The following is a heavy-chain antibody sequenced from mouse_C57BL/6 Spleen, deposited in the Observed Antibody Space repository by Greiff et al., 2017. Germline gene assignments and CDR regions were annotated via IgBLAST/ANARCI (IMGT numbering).Heavy chain of an antibody. D-gene: IGHD2-4*01. Sequence: QVQLQQSGAELVRPGTSVKVSCKASGYAFTNYLIEWVKQRPGQGLEWIGVINPGSGGTNYNEKFKGKATLTADKSSSTAYMQLSSLTSEDSAVYFCARAGELRFYAMDYWGQGTSVTVSS. CDR2: INPGSGGT. CDR3: ARAGELRFYAMDY. CDR1: GYAFTNYL. J-gene: IGHJ4*01. V-gene: IGHV1-54*01.